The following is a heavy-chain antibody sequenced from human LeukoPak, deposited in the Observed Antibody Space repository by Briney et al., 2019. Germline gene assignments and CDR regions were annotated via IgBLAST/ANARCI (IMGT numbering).Heavy chain of an antibody. CDR2: IYYSGST. V-gene: IGHV4-59*08. CDR3: ARHSLSTKTGYSSSWYEDAFDI. CDR1: GGSISSYY. Sequence: SETLSLTCTVSGGSISSYYWSWIRQPPGKGLEWIGYIYYSGSTNYNPSLKSRVTISVDTSKNQFSLKLSSVTAADTAVYYCARHSLSTKTGYSSSWYEDAFDIWGQGTMVTVSS. D-gene: IGHD6-13*01. J-gene: IGHJ3*02.